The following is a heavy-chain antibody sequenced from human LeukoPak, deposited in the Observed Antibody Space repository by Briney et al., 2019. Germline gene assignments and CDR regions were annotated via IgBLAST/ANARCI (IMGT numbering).Heavy chain of an antibody. D-gene: IGHD6-19*01. CDR2: IEQDGSDK. Sequence: GGSLRLSCAASGFIFSNYWMSWVRQAPGKGLEWMANIEQDGSDKYYVDSVKGRFTVSRDNAKNSLYLQMSSLRAEDTAIYYCARSMGWRDTFDIWGQGTMVTVSS. J-gene: IGHJ3*02. V-gene: IGHV3-7*01. CDR3: ARSMGWRDTFDI. CDR1: GFIFSNYW.